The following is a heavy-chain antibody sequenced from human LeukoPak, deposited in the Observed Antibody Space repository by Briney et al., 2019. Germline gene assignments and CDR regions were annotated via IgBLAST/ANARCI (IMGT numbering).Heavy chain of an antibody. CDR1: GGTFSSYA. CDR2: IIPIFGTA. CDR3: ARDSRRDDNNAYYYYMDV. Sequence: ASVKVSCKASGGTFSSYAISWVRQAPGQGLEWMGGIIPIFGTANYAQKFQDRVTITTDESTSTVYMELSTLRSEDTAVYYCARDSRRDDNNAYYYYMDVWGKGTTVTVSS. D-gene: IGHD5-24*01. V-gene: IGHV1-69*05. J-gene: IGHJ6*03.